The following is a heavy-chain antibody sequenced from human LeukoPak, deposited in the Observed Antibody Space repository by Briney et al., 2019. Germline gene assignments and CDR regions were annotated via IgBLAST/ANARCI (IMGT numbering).Heavy chain of an antibody. CDR2: ISAYNGNT. D-gene: IGHD3-10*01. J-gene: IGHJ4*02. Sequence: ASVKVSCKASGYTFTSYGISWVRQAPGQGLEWMGWISAYNGNTNYAQKLQGRVTMTTGTSTSTAYMELRSLRSDDTAVYYCARDRNMVRGVIMAYWGQGTLVTVSS. CDR1: GYTFTSYG. CDR3: ARDRNMVRGVIMAY. V-gene: IGHV1-18*01.